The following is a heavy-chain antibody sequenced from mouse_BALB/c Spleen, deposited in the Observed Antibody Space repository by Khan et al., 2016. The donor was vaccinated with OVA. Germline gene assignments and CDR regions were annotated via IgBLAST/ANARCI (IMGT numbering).Heavy chain of an antibody. J-gene: IGHJ3*01. CDR2: INPTNGGT. CDR1: GYTFSSYY. V-gene: IGHV1S81*02. D-gene: IGHD2-10*02. Sequence: QVQLQQSGAELVKPGASVKLSRKASGYTFSSYYMYWVKQRPGQGLEWIGGINPTNGGTNFNEKFKTKATLTVDKSSSTAYMQLSSLTSEDSAVYYCTRSGYANPFAYWGQGTLVTVSA. CDR3: TRSGYANPFAY.